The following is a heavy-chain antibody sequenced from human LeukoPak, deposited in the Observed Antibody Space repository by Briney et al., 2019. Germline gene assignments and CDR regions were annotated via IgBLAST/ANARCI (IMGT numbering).Heavy chain of an antibody. Sequence: GGSLRLSCAASGFTVSSNHMSWVRQAPGKGLEWVSVIYSGGSTYYADSVKGRFTISRDNSKNTLYLRMNSLRAEDTAVYYCAGTAAGTRWFDPWGQGTLVTVSS. CDR2: IYSGGST. V-gene: IGHV3-66*02. J-gene: IGHJ5*02. CDR1: GFTVSSNH. CDR3: AGTAAGTRWFDP. D-gene: IGHD6-13*01.